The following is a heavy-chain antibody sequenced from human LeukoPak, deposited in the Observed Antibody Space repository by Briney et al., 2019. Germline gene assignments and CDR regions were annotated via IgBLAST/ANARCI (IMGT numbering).Heavy chain of an antibody. CDR3: AKGFSTTGYYQFDY. Sequence: GGSLRLSCAASRFTFSDYYMSWIRQAPGKGLEWVSTISSSGGSTYYADSVKGRFTISRDNSKNTLYLQMNSLRAEDTAVYYCAKGFSTTGYYQFDYWGQGTLVTVSS. V-gene: IGHV3-23*01. D-gene: IGHD3-9*01. CDR1: RFTFSDYY. J-gene: IGHJ4*02. CDR2: ISSSGGST.